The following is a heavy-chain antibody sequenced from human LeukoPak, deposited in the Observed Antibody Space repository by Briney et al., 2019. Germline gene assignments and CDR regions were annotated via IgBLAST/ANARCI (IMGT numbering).Heavy chain of an antibody. V-gene: IGHV4-59*01. CDR2: IYYSGST. J-gene: IGHJ4*02. Sequence: PSETLSLTCTVSGGSISSYYWSWIRQPPGKGLEWIGYIYYSGSTNYNPSLKSRVTISVDTSKNQFSLKLSSVTAADTAVYYCARVAHYYGSGNYFDYWGQGTLVTVSS. CDR1: GGSISSYY. CDR3: ARVAHYYGSGNYFDY. D-gene: IGHD3-10*01.